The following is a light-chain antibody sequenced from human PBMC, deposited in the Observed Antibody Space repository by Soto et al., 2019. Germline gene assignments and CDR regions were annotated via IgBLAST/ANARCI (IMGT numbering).Light chain of an antibody. CDR1: QSVSTN. V-gene: IGKV3D-15*01. J-gene: IGKJ4*01. Sequence: ETVMTQSPATLSVSPGERATLSCGASQSVSTNLAWYQQKPGQGPRLLIYGASTRASDIPARFSGSGSGTEFTLTISSLQSEGFAVYYCQQYNEWPLTFGGGTKVEIE. CDR3: QQYNEWPLT. CDR2: GAS.